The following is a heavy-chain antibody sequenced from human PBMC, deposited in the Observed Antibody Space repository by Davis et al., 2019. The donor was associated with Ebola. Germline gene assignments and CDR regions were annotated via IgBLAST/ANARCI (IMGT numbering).Heavy chain of an antibody. CDR1: GGTFSSHT. Sequence: SVKVSCKVTGGTFSSHTISWVRQAPGQGLVWMAEIIPIFGTANYAQKFQGRVTITADESTSTAYMELSSLRSEDTAVYYCASQPLGGSYFDYWGQGTLVTVSS. J-gene: IGHJ4*02. CDR3: ASQPLGGSYFDY. D-gene: IGHD1-26*01. V-gene: IGHV1-69*13. CDR2: IIPIFGTA.